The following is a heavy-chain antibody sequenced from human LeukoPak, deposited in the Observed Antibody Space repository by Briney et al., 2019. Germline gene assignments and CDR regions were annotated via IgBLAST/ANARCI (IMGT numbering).Heavy chain of an antibody. J-gene: IGHJ4*02. Sequence: GGSLRLSCGASGFTFSSYGMHWVRQAPGKGLEWVAVISYDGSNKYYADSAKGRFTISRDNSKNTLYLQMNSLRAEDTAVYYCAKDASFGELPNLFDYWGQGTLVTVSS. CDR3: AKDASFGELPNLFDY. V-gene: IGHV3-30*18. CDR1: GFTFSSYG. D-gene: IGHD3-10*01. CDR2: ISYDGSNK.